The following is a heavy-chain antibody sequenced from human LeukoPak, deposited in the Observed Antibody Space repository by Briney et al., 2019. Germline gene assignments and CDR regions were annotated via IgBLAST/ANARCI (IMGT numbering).Heavy chain of an antibody. D-gene: IGHD3-3*01. CDR3: AARRLLFYFDY. Sequence: SETLSLTCAVYGGSFSDYYWSWIRQPPGKGLEWIGEINHSGSTNYNPSLKSRVTISVDTSKNQFSLKLSSVTAADTAVYYCAARRLLFYFDYWGQGTLVTVSS. CDR2: INHSGST. J-gene: IGHJ4*02. CDR1: GGSFSDYY. V-gene: IGHV4-34*01.